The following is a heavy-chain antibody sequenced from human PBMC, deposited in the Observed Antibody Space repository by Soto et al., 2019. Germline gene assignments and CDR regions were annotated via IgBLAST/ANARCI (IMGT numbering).Heavy chain of an antibody. J-gene: IGHJ6*03. Sequence: QVQLVQSGAEVKKPGSSVKVSCKASGGTFSSYTISWVRQAPGQGLEWMGRIIPILGIANYAQKFQGRVTITADKSTSTAYMELSSLRSEDTAVHYCARVVGYCSSTRCPLYYYYYMDVWGKGTTVTVSS. V-gene: IGHV1-69*02. CDR2: IIPILGIA. D-gene: IGHD2-2*01. CDR3: ARVVGYCSSTRCPLYYYYYMDV. CDR1: GGTFSSYT.